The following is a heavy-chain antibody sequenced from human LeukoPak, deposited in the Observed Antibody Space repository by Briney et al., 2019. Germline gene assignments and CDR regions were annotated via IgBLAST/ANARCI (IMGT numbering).Heavy chain of an antibody. V-gene: IGHV4-30-2*01. CDR1: GGSISSGGYY. D-gene: IGHD3-22*01. CDR2: IYHSGST. Sequence: SETLSLTCTVSGGSISSGGYYWSWIRQPPGKGLEWIGYIYHSGSTYYNPSLKSRVTISVDRSKNQFSLKLSSVTAADTAVYYCARHLQSTSSGIDYWGRGTLVTVSS. J-gene: IGHJ4*02. CDR3: ARHLQSTSSGIDY.